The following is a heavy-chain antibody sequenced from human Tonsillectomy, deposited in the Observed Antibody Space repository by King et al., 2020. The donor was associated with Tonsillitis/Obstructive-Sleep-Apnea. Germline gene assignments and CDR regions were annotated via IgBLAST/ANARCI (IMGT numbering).Heavy chain of an antibody. D-gene: IGHD3-16*01. CDR2: ISYDGSNK. V-gene: IGHV3-30*04. J-gene: IGHJ4*02. CDR3: ARDSGGVDGPNLFDH. CDR1: GFTFSSYA. Sequence: VQLVESGGGVVQPGRSLRLSCAASGFTFSSYAMHWVRQAPGKGLEWVAVISYDGSNKYYADSVKGRFTISRDNSKNTLYLQMNSLRAEDTAVYYCARDSGGVDGPNLFDHWGQGTLVTVSS.